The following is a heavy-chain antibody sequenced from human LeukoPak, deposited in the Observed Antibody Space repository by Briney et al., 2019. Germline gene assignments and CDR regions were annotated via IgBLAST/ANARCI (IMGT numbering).Heavy chain of an antibody. CDR3: ASGGRVGDIFDI. Sequence: LGGSLRLSCAASGFTFSTNWMYWVRPAPGKGLVWVSRINSDGRSIGYADSVKGRFTISRDNAYNTLYLQMNSLRAEDTALYYCASGGRVGDIFDIWGQGTMVRVSS. V-gene: IGHV3-74*01. J-gene: IGHJ3*02. CDR2: INSDGRSI. CDR1: GFTFSTNW. D-gene: IGHD2-15*01.